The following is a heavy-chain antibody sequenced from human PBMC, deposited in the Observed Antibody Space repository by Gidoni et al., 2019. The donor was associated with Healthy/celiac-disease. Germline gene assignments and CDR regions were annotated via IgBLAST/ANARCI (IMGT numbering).Heavy chain of an antibody. CDR1: GGSFSGYY. Sequence: QVQLQQWGAGLLKPSETLSLTCAVYGGSFSGYYWSWIRQPPGKGLEWIGEINHSGSTNYNPSLKSRVTISVDTSKNQFSLKLSSVTAADTAVYYCARALYCSGGSCYFLDYYYYMDVWGKGTTVTVSS. V-gene: IGHV4-34*01. D-gene: IGHD2-15*01. J-gene: IGHJ6*03. CDR3: ARALYCSGGSCYFLDYYYYMDV. CDR2: INHSGST.